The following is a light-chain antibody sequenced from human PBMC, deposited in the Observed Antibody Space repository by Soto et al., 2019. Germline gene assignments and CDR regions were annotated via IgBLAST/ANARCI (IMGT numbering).Light chain of an antibody. V-gene: IGKV1-5*03. CDR3: QQYSIYPWT. CDR1: QYMSDW. J-gene: IGKJ1*01. Sequence: DIQMTQSPSTLSASIGDRVTITCRASQYMSDWLAWYQQKPGKVPKLLISKASYLESGLPLRFSGSGSGREFTLTISSLQPDDFATYYCQQYSIYPWTFGQGTKVEVK. CDR2: KAS.